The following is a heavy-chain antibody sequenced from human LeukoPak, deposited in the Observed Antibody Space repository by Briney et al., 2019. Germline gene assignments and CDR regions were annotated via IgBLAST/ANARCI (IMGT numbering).Heavy chain of an antibody. J-gene: IGHJ6*03. D-gene: IGHD2-2*01. CDR3: AKDDPIVVVPLIGYMDV. Sequence: PGGSLRLSCAASGFTFSSYAMSWVRQAPGKGLEWVSAISGSGGSTYYADSVKGRFTISRDNSKNTLYLQMNSLRAEDTAVYYCAKDDPIVVVPLIGYMDVWGKGTTVTVSS. CDR1: GFTFSSYA. V-gene: IGHV3-23*01. CDR2: ISGSGGST.